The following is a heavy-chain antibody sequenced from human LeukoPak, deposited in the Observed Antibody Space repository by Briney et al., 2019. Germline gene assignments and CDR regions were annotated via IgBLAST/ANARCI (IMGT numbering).Heavy chain of an antibody. CDR1: GYSISSGHY. D-gene: IGHD5-18*01. CDR2: IYYSGST. Sequence: SETLSLTCAVSGYSISSGHYWGWIRQPPGKGLEWIGSIYYSGSTYYNPSLKSRVTLSVDTSKNQFSLKLSSVTAADTAVYYCARSPDTAMIDYWGQGTLVTVSS. CDR3: ARSPDTAMIDY. V-gene: IGHV4-38-2*01. J-gene: IGHJ4*02.